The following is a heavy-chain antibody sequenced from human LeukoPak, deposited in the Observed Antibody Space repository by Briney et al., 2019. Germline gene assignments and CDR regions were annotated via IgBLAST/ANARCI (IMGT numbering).Heavy chain of an antibody. CDR1: GFTFSSYS. CDR3: ARDRGEAYGEDYYYNGMDV. CDR2: ISSSSSYI. V-gene: IGHV3-21*01. D-gene: IGHD4-17*01. Sequence: GGSLRLSCAASGFTFSSYSMNWVRQAPGKGLEWVSSISSSSSYIYYADSVKGRFTISRDNAKNSLYLQMNSLRAEDTAVYYCARDRGEAYGEDYYYNGMDVWGQGTTVTVSS. J-gene: IGHJ6*02.